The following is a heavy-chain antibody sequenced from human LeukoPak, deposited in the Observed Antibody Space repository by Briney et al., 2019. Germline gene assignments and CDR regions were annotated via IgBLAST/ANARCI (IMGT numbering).Heavy chain of an antibody. CDR1: GYTFTSYG. CDR2: ISAYNGNT. Sequence: GASVKVSCKASGYTFTSYGISWVRQAPGQGLEWMGWISAYNGNTNYAQKLQGRVTMTTDTSTSTAYMELRSLRSDDTAVYYCARDSALYCSGGSCPDYWGQGTLVTVSS. V-gene: IGHV1-18*01. CDR3: ARDSALYCSGGSCPDY. D-gene: IGHD2-15*01. J-gene: IGHJ4*02.